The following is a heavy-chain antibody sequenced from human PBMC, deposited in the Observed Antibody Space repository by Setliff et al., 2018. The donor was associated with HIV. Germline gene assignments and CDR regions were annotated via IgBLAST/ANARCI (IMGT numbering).Heavy chain of an antibody. V-gene: IGHV5-51*01. Sequence: PGESLKISCKTSGYSFTNYWIGWVRQKPGKGLEWMGIFYPGDFDIRYSPSFEGQVTMSGDKSISTAYLEWSSLKASDSAMYYCARHFSVAGDAFDIWGQGTMVTVSS. CDR3: ARHFSVAGDAFDI. D-gene: IGHD6-19*01. J-gene: IGHJ3*02. CDR2: FYPGDFDI. CDR1: GYSFTNYW.